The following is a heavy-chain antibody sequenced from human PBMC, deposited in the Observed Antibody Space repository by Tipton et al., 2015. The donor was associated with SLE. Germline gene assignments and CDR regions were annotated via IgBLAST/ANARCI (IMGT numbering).Heavy chain of an antibody. D-gene: IGHD3-22*01. CDR3: AREWFYYYYMDV. J-gene: IGHJ6*03. Sequence: SLRLSCAASGFTFSSYGMHWVRRAPGKGLEWVAVISYDGSNIYYADSVKGRFTISRDNSKNTLYLQLNSLRAEDTAVYYCAREWFYYYYMDVWGKGTTVTVSS. CDR1: GFTFSSYG. CDR2: ISYDGSNI. V-gene: IGHV3-30*03.